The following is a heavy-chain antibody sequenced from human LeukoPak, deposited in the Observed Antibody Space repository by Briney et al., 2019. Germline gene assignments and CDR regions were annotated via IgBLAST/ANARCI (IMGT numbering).Heavy chain of an antibody. Sequence: ASVKVSCKASGYTFTGYYMHWVRQAPGQGLEWMGWINPNSGGTNYAQRFQGRVTMTRDTSISTAYMELSRLRSDDTAVYYCARDGYGDDVLYYYYYMDVWGKGTTVTVSS. CDR3: ARDGYGDDVLYYYYYMDV. CDR2: INPNSGGT. V-gene: IGHV1-2*02. D-gene: IGHD4-17*01. CDR1: GYTFTGYY. J-gene: IGHJ6*03.